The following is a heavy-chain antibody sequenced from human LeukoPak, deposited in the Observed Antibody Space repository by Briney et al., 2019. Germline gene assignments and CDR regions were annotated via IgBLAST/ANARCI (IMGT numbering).Heavy chain of an antibody. CDR2: ISAYNGNT. CDR1: GYTFTSYG. J-gene: IGHJ6*03. D-gene: IGHD3-3*01. Sequence: ASVKVSCKASGYTFTSYGISWVRQAPGQGLEWMGWISAYNGNTNYAQKLQGRVTMTTDTSTSTAYMELRSLRSDDTAVYYCAGDGRHLEWFRHYYYYMDVWGKGTTVTVSS. V-gene: IGHV1-18*01. CDR3: AGDGRHLEWFRHYYYYMDV.